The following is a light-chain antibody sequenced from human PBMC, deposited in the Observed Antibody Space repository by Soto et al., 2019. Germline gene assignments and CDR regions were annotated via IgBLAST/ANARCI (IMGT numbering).Light chain of an antibody. Sequence: LTQPASVSGAPGQAITISCTGTSNDVGSYNLVSWYQQHPGKAPKFMIYGVTKRPSGVSNRFSGSKSGNTASLTISGLQAEDEADYYCCSYAGSNTYVFGTGTKVTVL. J-gene: IGLJ1*01. CDR1: SNDVGSYNL. CDR2: GVT. V-gene: IGLV2-23*02. CDR3: CSYAGSNTYV.